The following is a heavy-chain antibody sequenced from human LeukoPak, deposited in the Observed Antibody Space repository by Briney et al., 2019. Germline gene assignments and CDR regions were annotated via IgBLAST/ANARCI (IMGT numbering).Heavy chain of an antibody. CDR3: ATVGGFSSDYYDSSGPAAHAFDI. CDR2: FDPEDGET. J-gene: IGHJ3*02. V-gene: IGHV1-24*01. CDR1: GYTLTELS. Sequence: ASVKVSCKVSGYTLTELSMHWVRQAPGKGLEWMGGFDPEDGETIYAQEFQGRVTMTEDTSTDTAYMELSSLRSEDTAVYYCATVGGFSSDYYDSSGPAAHAFDIWGQGTMVTVSS. D-gene: IGHD3-22*01.